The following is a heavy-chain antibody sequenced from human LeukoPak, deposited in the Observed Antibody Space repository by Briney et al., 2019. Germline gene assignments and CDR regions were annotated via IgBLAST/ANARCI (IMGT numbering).Heavy chain of an antibody. CDR3: ARDRDGGYDRIFDY. CDR2: ITSGSSYI. V-gene: IGHV3-21*01. Sequence: GGSPRLSCAASGFTFSIYTMNWVRQAPGKGLEWVSSITSGSSYIYYADSVKGRFTISRDNAKNSLYLQMDSLRAEDTAVYYCARDRDGGYDRIFDYWGQGTLVTVSS. J-gene: IGHJ4*02. D-gene: IGHD5-12*01. CDR1: GFTFSIYT.